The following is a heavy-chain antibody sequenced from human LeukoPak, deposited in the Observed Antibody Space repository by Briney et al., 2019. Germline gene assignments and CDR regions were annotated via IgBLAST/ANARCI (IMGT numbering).Heavy chain of an antibody. CDR3: ARVYYPHAFDI. CDR2: ISSSGSTI. D-gene: IGHD1-26*01. CDR1: GFTFSDYY. V-gene: IGHV3-11*01. Sequence: GGSLRLSCAASGFTFSDYYMSWIRRAPGKGLEWVSYISSSGSTIYYADSVKGRFTISRDNAKNSLYLQMNSLRAEDTAVYYCARVYYPHAFDIWGQGTMVTVSS. J-gene: IGHJ3*02.